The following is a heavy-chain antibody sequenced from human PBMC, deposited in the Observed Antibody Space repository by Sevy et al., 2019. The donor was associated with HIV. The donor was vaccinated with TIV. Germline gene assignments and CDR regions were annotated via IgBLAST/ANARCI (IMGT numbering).Heavy chain of an antibody. J-gene: IGHJ4*02. Sequence: EGSLRLSCAASGFIFSDHYMDWVRQAPGKGLEWVARTKNKRNNNITEYAPSVKGRFTITSDDLKNSLYLQMNSLKTEDTAVYYCTRWDTGSRRDWGQGTQVTVSS. V-gene: IGHV3-72*01. CDR3: TRWDTGSRRD. D-gene: IGHD1-26*01. CDR1: GFIFSDHY. CDR2: TKNKRNNNIT.